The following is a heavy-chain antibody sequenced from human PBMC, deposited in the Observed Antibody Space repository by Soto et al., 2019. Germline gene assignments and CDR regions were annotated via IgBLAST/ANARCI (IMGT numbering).Heavy chain of an antibody. CDR3: ARSRIVGATISVIDY. Sequence: SVKVSCTASGGTFSSYAISWVRQAPGQGLEWMGGIIPIFGTANYAQKFQGRVTITADESTSTAYMELSSLRSEDTAVYYCARSRIVGATISVIDYWGQGTLVTVS. D-gene: IGHD1-26*01. CDR2: IIPIFGTA. CDR1: GGTFSSYA. J-gene: IGHJ4*02. V-gene: IGHV1-69*13.